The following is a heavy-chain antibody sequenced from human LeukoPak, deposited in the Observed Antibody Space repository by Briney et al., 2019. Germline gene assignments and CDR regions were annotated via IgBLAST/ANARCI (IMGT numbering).Heavy chain of an antibody. J-gene: IGHJ4*02. CDR1: GFTFSSYS. D-gene: IGHD2-8*01. CDR3: ARGRVYALLRWGLSY. CDR2: INHSGST. V-gene: IGHV4-34*01. Sequence: GSLRLSCAASGFTFSSYSMNWVRQPPGKGLEWIGEINHSGSTNYNPSLKSRVTISVDTSKNQFSLKLSSVTAADTAVYYCARGRVYALLRWGLSYWGQGTLVTVSS.